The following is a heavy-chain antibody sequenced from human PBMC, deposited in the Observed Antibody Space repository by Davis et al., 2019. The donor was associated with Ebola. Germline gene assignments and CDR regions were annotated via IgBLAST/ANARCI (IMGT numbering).Heavy chain of an antibody. CDR2: IDPSDSYT. V-gene: IGHV5-10-1*01. CDR3: ARHQSPYSAGATNDAFDI. Sequence: KVSCKGSGYSFTSYWISWVRQMPGKGLEWMGRIDPSDSYTNYSPSFQGHVTISADKSISTAYLQWSSLKASDTAMYYCARHQSPYSAGATNDAFDIWGQGTMVTVSS. D-gene: IGHD1-26*01. CDR1: GYSFTSYW. J-gene: IGHJ3*02.